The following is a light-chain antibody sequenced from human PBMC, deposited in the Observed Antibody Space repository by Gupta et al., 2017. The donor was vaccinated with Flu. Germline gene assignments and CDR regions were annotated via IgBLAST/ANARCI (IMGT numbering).Light chain of an antibody. Sequence: PSSVSASVGDRVSITCLASQGVSKYLPWYQQKPGEAPNLLIYTTSTVNSGVPSRFSGSESGTDFTLTISSLQPEDFGPYYCQHANSFPITFGQGTRLDIK. V-gene: IGKV1-12*01. CDR3: QHANSFPIT. J-gene: IGKJ5*01. CDR2: TTS. CDR1: QGVSKY.